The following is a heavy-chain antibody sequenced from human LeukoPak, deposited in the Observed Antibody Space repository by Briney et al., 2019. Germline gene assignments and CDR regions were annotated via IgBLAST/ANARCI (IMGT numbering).Heavy chain of an antibody. D-gene: IGHD5-12*01. CDR3: AKDERGYDCYFDY. CDR2: ISYDGSNK. CDR1: GFTFSSYG. Sequence: GGSLRLSCAASGFTFSSYGMHWVRQAPGKGLEWVAVISYDGSNKYYADSVKGRFTISRDNSKNTLYLQMNSLRAEDTAVYYCAKDERGYDCYFDYWGQGALVTVSS. V-gene: IGHV3-30*18. J-gene: IGHJ4*02.